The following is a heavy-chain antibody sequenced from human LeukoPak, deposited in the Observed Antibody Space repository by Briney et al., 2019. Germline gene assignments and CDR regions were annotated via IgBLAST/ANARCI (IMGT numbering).Heavy chain of an antibody. Sequence: GGSLRLSCAASGFTFSSYAINWVRQAPGKGLEWVAVISYDGSNKYYADSVKGRFTISRDNSKNTLYLQMNSLRAEDTAVYYCARDIDTVGATQYYFDYWGQGTLVTVSS. CDR3: ARDIDTVGATQYYFDY. J-gene: IGHJ4*02. D-gene: IGHD1-26*01. V-gene: IGHV3-30*04. CDR1: GFTFSSYA. CDR2: ISYDGSNK.